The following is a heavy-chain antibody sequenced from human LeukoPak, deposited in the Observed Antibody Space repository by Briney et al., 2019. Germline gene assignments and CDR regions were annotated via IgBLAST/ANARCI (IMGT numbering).Heavy chain of an antibody. CDR2: IYNSESF. Sequence: SETLSLTCSASGGSISGYYWSWIRQPAGKGLEWIGRIYNSESFNYNPSLKSRVTMSVDTSKNQFSLKLSSVTAADSAVYYCTSDRSSSWYVDWFDPWGQGILVSVS. CDR1: GGSISGYY. D-gene: IGHD6-13*01. CDR3: TSDRSSSWYVDWFDP. V-gene: IGHV4-4*07. J-gene: IGHJ5*02.